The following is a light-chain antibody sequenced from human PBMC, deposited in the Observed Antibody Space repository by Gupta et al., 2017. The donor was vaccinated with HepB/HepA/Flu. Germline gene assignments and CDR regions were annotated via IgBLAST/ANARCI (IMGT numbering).Light chain of an antibody. J-gene: IGKJ1*01. Sequence: IQITQSPSSLSASEGDRVTISCRASQAISYDLAWYQQKPGKGPKLLIYAASTLRSGVPSRFSGSGSGTDFSLSISGLQPEDVATYYCQNENSAAQTFGQGSKVEIK. CDR3: QNENSAAQT. V-gene: IGKV1-27*01. CDR1: QAISYD. CDR2: AAS.